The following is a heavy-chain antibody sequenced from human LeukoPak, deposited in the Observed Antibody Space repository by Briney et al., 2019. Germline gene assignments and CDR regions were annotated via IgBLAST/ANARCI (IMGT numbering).Heavy chain of an antibody. J-gene: IGHJ3*02. V-gene: IGHV4-39*07. CDR2: IFYSGST. CDR3: ARVIGDYYDSSGYAFDI. Sequence: SETLSLTCTVSGGSISTSNYYWGWIRQPPGKGLEWIGNIFYSGSTYYSPSLKSRVTISLDTSRNQFSLKLSSVTAADTAVYYCARVIGDYYDSSGYAFDIWGQGTMVTVSS. D-gene: IGHD3-22*01. CDR1: GGSISTSNYY.